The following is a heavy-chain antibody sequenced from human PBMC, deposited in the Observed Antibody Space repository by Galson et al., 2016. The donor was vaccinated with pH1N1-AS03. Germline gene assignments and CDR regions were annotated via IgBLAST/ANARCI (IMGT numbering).Heavy chain of an antibody. V-gene: IGHV3-7*03. CDR2: ISIDGSAK. D-gene: IGHD1-1*01. J-gene: IGHJ4*02. CDR3: ARWER. CDR1: GFTFSDYW. Sequence: SLRLSCAASGFTFSDYWMSWVRQAPGKGPEWVANISIDGSAKYYVDSVKGRCTISRDNAKNSLYLQINNLRAEDTAMYYCARWERWGQGTLVTVSS.